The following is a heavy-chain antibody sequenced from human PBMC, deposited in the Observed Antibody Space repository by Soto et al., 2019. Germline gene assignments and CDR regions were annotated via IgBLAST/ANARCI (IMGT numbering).Heavy chain of an antibody. V-gene: IGHV4-59*08. CDR3: ARVIRPEAQDAFDI. CDR2: IYYSGST. CDR1: GGSISSYY. J-gene: IGHJ3*02. Sequence: QVQLQESGPGLVKPSETLSLTCTVSGGSISSYYWSWIRQPPGKGLEWIGYIYYSGSTNYNPSLKSRVTISVDTSKNQFSLKLSPVTAAETAVYYCARVIRPEAQDAFDIWGQGTMVTVSS.